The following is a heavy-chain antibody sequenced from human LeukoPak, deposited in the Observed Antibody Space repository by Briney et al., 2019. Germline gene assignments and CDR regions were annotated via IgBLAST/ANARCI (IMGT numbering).Heavy chain of an antibody. D-gene: IGHD3-9*01. CDR3: ASSSYYDILTGPPDY. V-gene: IGHV3-53*01. CDR2: IYSGGST. CDR1: GFTVSSNY. Sequence: GGSLRLSCAASGFTVSSNYMSWVRQAPGKGLGWVSVIYSGGSTYYADSVKGRFTISRDNSKNTLYLQMNSLRAEDTAVYYCASSSYYDILTGPPDYWGQGTLVTVSS. J-gene: IGHJ4*02.